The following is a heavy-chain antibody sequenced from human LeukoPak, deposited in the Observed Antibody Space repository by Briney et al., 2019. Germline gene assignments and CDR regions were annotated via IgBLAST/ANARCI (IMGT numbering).Heavy chain of an antibody. CDR3: ARDHIAAAGGYYYYGMDV. Sequence: SVKVSCKASGGTFSSYAISWVRQAPGQGLEWMGGIIPIFGTANYAQKFQGRVTITADESTSTAYMELSSLRSEDTAVYYRARDHIAAAGGYYYYGMDVWGQGTTVTVSS. J-gene: IGHJ6*02. D-gene: IGHD6-13*01. CDR1: GGTFSSYA. V-gene: IGHV1-69*13. CDR2: IIPIFGTA.